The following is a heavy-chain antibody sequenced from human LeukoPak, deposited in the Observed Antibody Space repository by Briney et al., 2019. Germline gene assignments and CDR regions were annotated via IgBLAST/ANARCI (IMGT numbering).Heavy chain of an antibody. J-gene: IGHJ4*02. CDR3: ARRIQGMAPYYFDY. D-gene: IGHD5-24*01. V-gene: IGHV3-74*01. Sequence: GGSLRLSCTASGFTFSSYWMHWVGQAPGQGLVWVSRINSDGGSTSYADSVKGRFTISRDNAKNTLYLQMNSLRAEDTAVYYCARRIQGMAPYYFDYWGQGTLVTVSS. CDR1: GFTFSSYW. CDR2: INSDGGST.